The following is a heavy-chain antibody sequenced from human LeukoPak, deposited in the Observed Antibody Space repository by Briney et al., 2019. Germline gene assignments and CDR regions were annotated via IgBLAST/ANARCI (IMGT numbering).Heavy chain of an antibody. CDR2: INPNSGGT. Sequence: GASVKVSCKASGYTFTGYYMHWVRQAPGQGLEWMGWINPNSGGTNYAQKFPGRVTMTRHTSISTAYMELSRLRSHDTAVYYCARSLDYGDYPNHFDYWGQGTLVTVSS. CDR3: ARSLDYGDYPNHFDY. D-gene: IGHD4-17*01. J-gene: IGHJ4*02. V-gene: IGHV1-2*02. CDR1: GYTFTGYY.